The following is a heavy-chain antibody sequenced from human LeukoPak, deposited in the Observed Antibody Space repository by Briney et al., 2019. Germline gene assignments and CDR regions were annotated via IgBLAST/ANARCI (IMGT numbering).Heavy chain of an antibody. J-gene: IGHJ6*03. CDR3: AKAAAGSQHSYYYYYYLDV. CDR1: GYTFTDYY. Sequence: ASVKVSCKAFGYTFTDYYMHWVRQAPGQGLEWMGWINPNSGGTDYAQKFQGRVTMTRDTSISTAYMELSRLRSDDTAVYYCAKAAAGSQHSYYYYYYLDVWGTGTTVTISS. CDR2: INPNSGGT. D-gene: IGHD6-13*01. V-gene: IGHV1-2*02.